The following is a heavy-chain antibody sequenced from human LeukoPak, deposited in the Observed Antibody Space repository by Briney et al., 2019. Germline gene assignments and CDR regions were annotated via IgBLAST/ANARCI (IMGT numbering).Heavy chain of an antibody. CDR1: GGSISSYY. CDR2: IYYSGGT. V-gene: IGHV4-59*01. J-gene: IGHJ3*02. D-gene: IGHD3-3*01. CDR3: ARTTYYDFWSGWGAFDI. Sequence: SETLSLTCTVSGGSISSYYWSWIRQPPGKGLEWIGYIYYSGGTNYNPSLKSRVTISVDTSKNQFSLKLSSVTAADTAVYYCARTTYYDFWSGWGAFDIWGQGTMVTVSS.